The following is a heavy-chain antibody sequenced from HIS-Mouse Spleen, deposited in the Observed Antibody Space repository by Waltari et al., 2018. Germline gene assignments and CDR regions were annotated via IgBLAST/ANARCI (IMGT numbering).Heavy chain of an antibody. D-gene: IGHD6-13*01. CDR1: GGSISSSSYS. Sequence: QLQLQESGPGLVKPSETLSLTCTVSGGSISSSSYSWGWIRQPPGKGLGWIGSIYYSGSTYYNPSLKSRVTISVDTSKNQFSLKLSSVTAADTAGYYCAREIPYSSSWYDWYFDLWGRGTLVTVSS. J-gene: IGHJ2*01. V-gene: IGHV4-39*07. CDR2: IYYSGST. CDR3: AREIPYSSSWYDWYFDL.